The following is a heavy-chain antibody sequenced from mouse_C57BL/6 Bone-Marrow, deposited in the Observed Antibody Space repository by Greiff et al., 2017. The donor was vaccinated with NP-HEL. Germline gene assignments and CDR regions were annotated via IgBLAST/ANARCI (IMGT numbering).Heavy chain of an antibody. Sequence: EVQVVESGPGLVKPSQSLSLTCSVTGYSITSGYYWNWIRQFPGNKLEWMGYISYDGSNNYNPSLKNRISITRDTSKNQFFLKLNSVTTEDTATYYGARGDYGEAWFAYWGQGTLVTVSA. D-gene: IGHD2-4*01. CDR3: ARGDYGEAWFAY. J-gene: IGHJ3*01. V-gene: IGHV3-6*01. CDR1: GYSITSGYY. CDR2: ISYDGSN.